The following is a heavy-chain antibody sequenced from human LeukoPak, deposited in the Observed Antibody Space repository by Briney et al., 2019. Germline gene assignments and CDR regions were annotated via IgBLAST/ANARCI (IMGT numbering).Heavy chain of an antibody. CDR3: ASLSADSYDSSGYYYPDY. V-gene: IGHV3-30*04. J-gene: IGHJ4*02. CDR1: GFTFSSYT. D-gene: IGHD3-22*01. CDR2: ISYDGSNK. Sequence: GGSLRLSCAASGFTFSSYTMHWVRQAPGKGLEWVAVISYDGSNKYYADSVKGRFTISRDNSRNTLYLQMSSLRAEDTAVFYCASLSADSYDSSGYYYPDYWGQGTLVTVSS.